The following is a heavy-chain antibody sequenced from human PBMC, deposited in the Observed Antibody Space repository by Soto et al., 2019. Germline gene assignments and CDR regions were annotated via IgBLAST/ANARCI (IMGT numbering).Heavy chain of an antibody. V-gene: IGHV3-30*18. CDR2: ISYDGSNE. J-gene: IGHJ4*02. D-gene: IGHD4-4*01. CDR1: GFTFSSYG. CDR3: AKGRGMTTVTVFDY. Sequence: WSLRLSCAASGFTFSSYGIHWVRQAPGKGLEWVAVISYDGSNEYYADSVKGRFTISRDNSKNTLYLQMNSLRAEDTAVYYCAKGRGMTTVTVFDYWGQGTLVTVSS.